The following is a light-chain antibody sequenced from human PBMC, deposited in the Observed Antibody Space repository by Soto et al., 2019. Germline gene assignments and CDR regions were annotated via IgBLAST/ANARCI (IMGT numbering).Light chain of an antibody. Sequence: DIQMTQSPSSLSASVGDRVTITCRASQRISSYLNWYQQKPGKAPKLLIYAASSMPTGVPSRFSGSGSGTDFTLTISSLQPEDFATYYCQQSYSTPQTFGQGTKVDIK. CDR3: QQSYSTPQT. CDR1: QRISSY. J-gene: IGKJ1*01. CDR2: AAS. V-gene: IGKV1-39*01.